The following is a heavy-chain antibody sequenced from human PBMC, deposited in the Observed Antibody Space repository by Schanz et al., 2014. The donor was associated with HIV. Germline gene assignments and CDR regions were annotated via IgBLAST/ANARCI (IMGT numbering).Heavy chain of an antibody. CDR1: GYTFTGHY. V-gene: IGHV1-2*02. D-gene: IGHD2-2*01. CDR3: ARDAGRSSDDAFDV. CDR2: INTNTRGNT. J-gene: IGHJ3*01. Sequence: QVQLEQSGAEVKKPGASVTVSCRSSGYTFTGHYMHWVRQAPGQGLEWMGWINTNTRGNTIYAQKLQGRVTMTRDMSVSTAYMELRSLRPDDTAVYYCARDAGRSSDDAFDVWGHGTLVTVSS.